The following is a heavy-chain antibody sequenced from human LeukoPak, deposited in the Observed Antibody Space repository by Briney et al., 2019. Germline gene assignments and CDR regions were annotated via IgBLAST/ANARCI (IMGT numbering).Heavy chain of an antibody. CDR3: ARGGGDFWSGYYPPDY. Sequence: PSETLSLTCTVSGYSINSGYYWGWIRQPPGKGLEWIANIYHSGLIYYNPSLKSRITISMDTSKNQFSLKLSSVTAADTAVYYCARGGGDFWSGYYPPDYWGQGTLVTVSS. J-gene: IGHJ4*02. V-gene: IGHV4-38-2*02. D-gene: IGHD3-3*01. CDR2: IYHSGLI. CDR1: GYSINSGYY.